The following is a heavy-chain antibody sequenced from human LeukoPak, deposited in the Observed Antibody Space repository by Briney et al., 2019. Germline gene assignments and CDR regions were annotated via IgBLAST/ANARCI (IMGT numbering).Heavy chain of an antibody. CDR2: IYYSGST. D-gene: IGHD3-10*01. CDR3: ARRVLLWFGESNNWFDP. Sequence: SETLSLTCTVSGGSISSSSYYWGWIRQPPGKGLECIGSIYYSGSTYYNPSLKSRVTISVDTSKNQFSLKLSSVTAADTAVYYCARRVLLWFGESNNWFDPWGQGTLVTVSS. V-gene: IGHV4-39*01. J-gene: IGHJ5*02. CDR1: GGSISSSSYY.